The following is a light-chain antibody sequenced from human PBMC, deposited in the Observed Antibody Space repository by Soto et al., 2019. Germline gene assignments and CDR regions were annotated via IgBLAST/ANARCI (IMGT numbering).Light chain of an antibody. CDR2: DVT. J-gene: IGLJ1*01. CDR1: SSDVGGYNY. V-gene: IGLV2-14*01. CDR3: SSYTSSSTPYV. Sequence: QSVLTQPASVSGSPGQSITISCTGTSSDVGGYNYVSWYQQHPVKAPKLMIYDVTNRPSGVSDRFSGSKPGNMASLTISGLQAEDEADYYCSSYTSSSTPYVFGTGTKVTVL.